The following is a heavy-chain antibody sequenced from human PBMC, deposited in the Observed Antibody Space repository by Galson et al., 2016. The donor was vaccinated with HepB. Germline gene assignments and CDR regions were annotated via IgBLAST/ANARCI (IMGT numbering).Heavy chain of an antibody. CDR2: ISSSSYI. D-gene: IGHD7-27*01. CDR3: ARDFLGIVGRYFDL. CDR1: GFTFSSYS. Sequence: SLRLSCAASGFTFSSYSMNWVRQAPGKGLEWVSSISSSSYIYYADSVKGRFNISRDNAKNSLYLQMNSLRAEDTAVYYCARDFLGIVGRYFDLWGRGTLVSVSS. J-gene: IGHJ2*01. V-gene: IGHV3-21*01.